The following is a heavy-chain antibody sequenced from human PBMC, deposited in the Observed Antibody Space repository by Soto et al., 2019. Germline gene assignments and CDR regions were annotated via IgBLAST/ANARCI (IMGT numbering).Heavy chain of an antibody. CDR3: AKDPYFGSDPHPNWFDP. V-gene: IGHV3-23*01. CDR1: GFTFTSHA. D-gene: IGHD3-10*01. CDR2: VSGNGGSR. J-gene: IGHJ5*02. Sequence: GGSLRLSCAASGFTFTSHAMSWVRQAPGKGLEWVSSVSGNGGSRYYADSVKGRFIISRDNSKNTLFLQMNSLRADDTALYYCAKDPYFGSDPHPNWFDPWGQGTLVTVSS.